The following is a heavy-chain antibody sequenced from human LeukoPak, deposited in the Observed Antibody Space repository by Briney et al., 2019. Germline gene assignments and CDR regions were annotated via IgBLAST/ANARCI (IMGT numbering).Heavy chain of an antibody. J-gene: IGHJ4*02. D-gene: IGHD2-2*03. CDR3: AKDSHWILFDD. V-gene: IGHV3-23*01. CDR2: IGGSGIRT. Sequence: GGSLRLSCAASGFTFSSYGMSWVRQAPGKGLEWVSGIGGSGIRTYYADSVKGRFTISRDNSKNTLYLQMNSLKDEDTAVYYCAKDSHWILFDDWGQGTLVTVSS. CDR1: GFTFSSYG.